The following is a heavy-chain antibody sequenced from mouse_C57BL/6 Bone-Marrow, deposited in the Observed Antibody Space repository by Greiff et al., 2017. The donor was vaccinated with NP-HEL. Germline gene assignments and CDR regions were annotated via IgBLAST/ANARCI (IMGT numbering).Heavy chain of an antibody. CDR1: GYAFSSSW. CDR3: ARSRYDYPYYFDY. D-gene: IGHD2-4*01. V-gene: IGHV1-82*01. Sequence: QVQLQQSGPELVKPGASVKISCKASGYAFSSSWMNWVKQRPGKGLEWIGRIYPGDGDTNYNGKFKGKATLTADKSSSTAYMQLSSLTSEDSAVYFCARSRYDYPYYFDYWGQGTTLTVSS. CDR2: IYPGDGDT. J-gene: IGHJ2*01.